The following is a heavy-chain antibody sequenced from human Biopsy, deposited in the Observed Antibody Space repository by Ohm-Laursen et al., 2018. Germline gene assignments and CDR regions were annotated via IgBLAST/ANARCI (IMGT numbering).Heavy chain of an antibody. CDR2: INPNSGNA. D-gene: IGHD3-9*01. CDR1: GYTFAGYY. Sequence: APVKVSCKASGYTFAGYYLHWVRQAPGHGLEWMGWINPNSGNANYAQSFQGRLTVTRDTSISTAYMELTSLTFDDTAIYYCARVPAYPSIDGYYGLDLWGQGTTVIVSS. V-gene: IGHV1-2*02. CDR3: ARVPAYPSIDGYYGLDL. J-gene: IGHJ6*02.